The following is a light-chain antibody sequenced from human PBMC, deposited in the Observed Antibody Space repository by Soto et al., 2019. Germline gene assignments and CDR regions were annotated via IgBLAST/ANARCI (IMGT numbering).Light chain of an antibody. CDR3: QQYYSSPS. CDR1: QSVLFTSNNKNY. V-gene: IGKV4-1*01. CDR2: WAS. J-gene: IGKJ5*01. Sequence: DIVMTQSPDSLAVSLGERATINCKSSQSVLFTSNNKNYLAWYQQIPGQPPKLLIYWASTRESGVPDRFSGSGSGTDFTLTISSLQDEDVAVYYCQQYYSSPSFGQGTRLEIK.